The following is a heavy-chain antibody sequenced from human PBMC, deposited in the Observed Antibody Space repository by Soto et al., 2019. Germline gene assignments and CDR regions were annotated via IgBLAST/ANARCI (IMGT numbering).Heavy chain of an antibody. D-gene: IGHD6-13*01. CDR1: GGSFSGYY. CDR2: INHSGST. Sequence: SETLSLTCAVYGGSFSGYYWSWIRQPPGKGLEWIGEINHSGSTNYNPSLKSRVTISVDTSKNQFSLKLSSVTAADTAVYYCARQHIAASDYWGQGTLVTVSS. J-gene: IGHJ4*02. CDR3: ARQHIAASDY. V-gene: IGHV4-34*01.